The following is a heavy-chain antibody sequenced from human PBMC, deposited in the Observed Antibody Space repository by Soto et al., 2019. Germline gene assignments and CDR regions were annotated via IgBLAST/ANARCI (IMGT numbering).Heavy chain of an antibody. CDR2: IYSGGST. V-gene: IGHV3-66*01. J-gene: IGHJ6*03. D-gene: IGHD6-13*01. Sequence: GGSLRLSCAASGFTVSSNYMSWVRQAPGKGLEWVSVIYSGGSTYYADSVKGRFTISRDNSKNTLYLQMNSLRAEDTAVYYCAREGSIAAAGRDYYYMDVWGKGTTVTVSS. CDR3: AREGSIAAAGRDYYYMDV. CDR1: GFTVSSNY.